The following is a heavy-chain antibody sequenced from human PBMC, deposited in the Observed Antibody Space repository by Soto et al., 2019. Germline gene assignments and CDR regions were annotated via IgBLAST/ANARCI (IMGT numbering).Heavy chain of an antibody. J-gene: IGHJ5*02. CDR1: GGSFSGYY. CDR3: ARIVVPAASVWFDP. D-gene: IGHD2-2*01. CDR2: INHSGST. V-gene: IGHV4-34*01. Sequence: PSETLSLTCAVYGGSFSGYYWSWIRQPPGKGLEWIGEINHSGSTNYNPSLKSRVTISVDTSKNQFSLKLSSVTAADTAVYYCARIVVPAASVWFDPWGQGTLVTVSS.